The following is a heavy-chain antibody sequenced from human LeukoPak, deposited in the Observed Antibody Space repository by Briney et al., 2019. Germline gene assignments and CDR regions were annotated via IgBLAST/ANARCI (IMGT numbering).Heavy chain of an antibody. J-gene: IGHJ4*02. V-gene: IGHV3-30*02. D-gene: IGHD3-16*02. Sequence: GGSLRLSCAASGFTFSSYGMHWVRQAPGKGLEWVAFIRYDGSNKYYADSVKGRFTISRDNSKNTLYLRMNGLRAEDTAVYYCAKADEYYDYVWGSYRPHKFDYWGQGTLVTVSS. CDR3: AKADEYYDYVWGSYRPHKFDY. CDR2: IRYDGSNK. CDR1: GFTFSSYG.